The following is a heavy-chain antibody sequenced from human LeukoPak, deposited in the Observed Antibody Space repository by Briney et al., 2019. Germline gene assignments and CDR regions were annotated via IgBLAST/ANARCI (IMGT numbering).Heavy chain of an antibody. V-gene: IGHV5-51*01. CDR1: GYSFTSYW. J-gene: IGHJ6*03. CDR2: IYPGDSDT. Sequence: GESLKISCKGSGYSFTSYWIGGVRQMPGKGLEWMGIIYPGDSDTRYSPSFQGQVTISANKSISTAYLQWSSLKASDTAMYYCARISIYYYYYMDVWGKGTTVTVSS. CDR3: ARISIYYYYYMDV. D-gene: IGHD2-2*01.